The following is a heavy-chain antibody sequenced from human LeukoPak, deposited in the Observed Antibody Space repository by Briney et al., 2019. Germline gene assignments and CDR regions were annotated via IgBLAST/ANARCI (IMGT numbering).Heavy chain of an antibody. CDR1: GFTFSDYS. CDR3: ARDYKYAFDN. D-gene: IGHD5-24*01. J-gene: IGHJ4*02. Sequence: GGPLVLSCAAAGFTFSDYSMNWVRAAAGKGLEWISYIGNDSGNTNYADSVKGRFTISGDKAKNSLYLQMNSLRVEDTAVYYCARDYKYAFDNWGQGTLVTVSS. CDR2: IGNDSGNT. V-gene: IGHV3-48*01.